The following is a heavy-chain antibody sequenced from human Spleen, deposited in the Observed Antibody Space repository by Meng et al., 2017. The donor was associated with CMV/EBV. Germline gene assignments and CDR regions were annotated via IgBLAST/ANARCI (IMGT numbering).Heavy chain of an antibody. D-gene: IGHD1-14*01. V-gene: IGHV1-69*10. J-gene: IGHJ6*02. CDR3: ARALTPSYYYYGMDV. Sequence: SVKVSCKASGGTFSSYAISWVRQAPGQGLEWMGGTIPILGIANYAQKFQGRVTITADKSTSTAYMELSSLRSEDTAVYYCARALTPSYYYYGMDVWGQGTTVTVSS. CDR2: TIPILGIA. CDR1: GGTFSSYA.